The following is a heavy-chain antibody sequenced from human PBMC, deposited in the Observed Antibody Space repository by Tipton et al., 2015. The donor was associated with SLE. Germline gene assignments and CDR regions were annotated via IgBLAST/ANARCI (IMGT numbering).Heavy chain of an antibody. J-gene: IGHJ6*02. CDR1: GDYITSDIYY. CDR2: VYDSGTT. Sequence: TLSLTCFVSGDYITSDIYYWGWIRQPPGRGLEWIGSVYDSGTTYYNPSLKSRVTMSVDTSKNQFSLNLSSLTAADTAIYHCARVVTVGATHYYDVDVWGPGTTVTVSS. CDR3: ARVVTVGATHYYDVDV. D-gene: IGHD2-15*01. V-gene: IGHV4-39*07.